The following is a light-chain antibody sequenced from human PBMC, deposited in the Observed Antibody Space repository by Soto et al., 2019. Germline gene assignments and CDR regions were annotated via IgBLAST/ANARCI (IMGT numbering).Light chain of an antibody. CDR2: AAS. CDR1: QSISTF. V-gene: IGKV1-39*01. Sequence: DLQMTQSPSSLSASVGDRVTITCRASQSISTFLSWYQHMPGKAPKLLIYAASSLRSGVPSRFSGSGSGTDFTLTISSLQPEDFANYYCQQSYTIPWTFGQGTKVEIK. CDR3: QQSYTIPWT. J-gene: IGKJ1*01.